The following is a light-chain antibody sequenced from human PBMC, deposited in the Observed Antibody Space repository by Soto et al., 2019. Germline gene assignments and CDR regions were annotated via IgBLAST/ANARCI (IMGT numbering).Light chain of an antibody. CDR1: SSDVGGYNY. Sequence: QSVLTQPASVSWSPGQSITISCTGTSSDVGGYNYVSWYQQHPGKAPKLMIYDVSNRPSGVSNRFSGSKSANTASLTISGLQAEDEADYYCSSYTSSSTRVFGTGTKVTVL. J-gene: IGLJ1*01. V-gene: IGLV2-14*01. CDR3: SSYTSSSTRV. CDR2: DVS.